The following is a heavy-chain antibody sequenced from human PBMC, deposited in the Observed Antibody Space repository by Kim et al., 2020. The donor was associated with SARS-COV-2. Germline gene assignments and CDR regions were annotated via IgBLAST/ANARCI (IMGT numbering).Heavy chain of an antibody. CDR2: ISGSGDST. CDR1: GFTFSNYA. Sequence: GGSLRLSCAASGFTFSNYALSWVRQAPGKGLEWVSHISGSGDSTYYADSVRGRFTVSRDNSKNTLFLQMNSLRAEDTAFYYCAKARADYYHSGSPFDPWGQGTLVTVSS. CDR3: AKARADYYHSGSPFDP. V-gene: IGHV3-23*01. J-gene: IGHJ5*02. D-gene: IGHD3-10*01.